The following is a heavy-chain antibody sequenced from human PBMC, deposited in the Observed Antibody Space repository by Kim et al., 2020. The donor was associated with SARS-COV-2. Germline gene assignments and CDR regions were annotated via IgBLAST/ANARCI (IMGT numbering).Heavy chain of an antibody. V-gene: IGHV4-4*09. J-gene: IGHJ3*02. CDR2: RST. Sequence: RSTNYTPSFKCRVTISVDTSKNQFSLKLSSVTAADTAVYFCARRRTPDIWGQGTLVTVSS. CDR3: ARRRTPDI. D-gene: IGHD2-15*01.